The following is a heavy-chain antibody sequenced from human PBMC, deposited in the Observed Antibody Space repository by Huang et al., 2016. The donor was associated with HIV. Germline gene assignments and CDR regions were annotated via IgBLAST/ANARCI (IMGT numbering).Heavy chain of an antibody. Sequence: QVQLVESGGGVVQPGRSLRLSCAASGFSFANYAMHWVRQAPGKRLEGLTCISKDGRSRYYAESVKGRFTISRDKCKNALYLQMNRLRGDDTAVYYCTREYTVAGAFDLWGQGTMVTVSS. CDR3: TREYTVAGAFDL. J-gene: IGHJ3*01. CDR1: GFSFANYA. D-gene: IGHD5-12*01. V-gene: IGHV3-30*04. CDR2: ISKDGRSR.